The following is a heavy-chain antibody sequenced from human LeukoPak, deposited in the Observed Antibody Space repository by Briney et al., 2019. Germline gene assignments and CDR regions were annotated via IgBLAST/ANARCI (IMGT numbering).Heavy chain of an antibody. D-gene: IGHD6-13*01. V-gene: IGHV4-31*03. CDR2: IYYSGST. CDR1: GGSISSGGYY. Sequence: SQTLSLTCTVSGGSISSGGYYWSWIRQHPGKGLEWIGYIYYSGSTYCNPSLKSRVTISVDTSKNQFSLKLSSVTAADTAVYYCARGGSSWYFDYWGQGTLVTVSS. CDR3: ARGGSSWYFDY. J-gene: IGHJ4*02.